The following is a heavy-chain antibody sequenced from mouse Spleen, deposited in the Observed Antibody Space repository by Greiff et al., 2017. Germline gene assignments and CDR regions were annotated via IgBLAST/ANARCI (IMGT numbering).Heavy chain of an antibody. CDR2: IYPGDGDT. Sequence: QVQLKQSGAELVKPGASVKISCKASGYAFSSYWMNWVKQRPGKGLEWIGQIYPGDGDTNYNGKFKGKATLTADKSSSTAYMQLSSLTSEDSAVYFCAREGSGYPSNYFDYWGQGTTLTVSS. CDR3: AREGSGYPSNYFDY. CDR1: GYAFSSYW. D-gene: IGHD3-1*01. J-gene: IGHJ2*01. V-gene: IGHV1-80*01.